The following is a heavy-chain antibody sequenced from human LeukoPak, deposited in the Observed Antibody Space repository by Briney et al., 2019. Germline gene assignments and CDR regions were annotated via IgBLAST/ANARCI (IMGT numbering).Heavy chain of an antibody. J-gene: IGHJ4*02. CDR3: ARLTRAGTTQDFDY. CDR1: GGSISSYD. CDR2: IYYSGST. D-gene: IGHD1-7*01. V-gene: IGHV4-59*08. Sequence: PSETLSLTCTVSGGSISSYDWSWIRQPPGKGLELMGYIYYSGSTNYYPSPKRRITISVEIAKNQISLKLSSVTAADTDVYYCARLTRAGTTQDFDYWGQGTLVTVSS.